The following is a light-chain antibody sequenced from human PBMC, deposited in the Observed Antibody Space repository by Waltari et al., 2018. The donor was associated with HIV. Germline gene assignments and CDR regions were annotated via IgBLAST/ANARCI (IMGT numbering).Light chain of an antibody. CDR1: QTLNGN. V-gene: IGKV3-15*01. Sequence: EIVLPQSQATMSVSLGERATLSCRANQTLNGNLDWYQQKPGQAPRLVIFGASTRATGFPARFSGSGAGTDFTLTISSLQSEDFAVYYCQQYNDWPPFYTFGQGTKLEIK. CDR2: GAS. J-gene: IGKJ2*01. CDR3: QQYNDWPPFYT.